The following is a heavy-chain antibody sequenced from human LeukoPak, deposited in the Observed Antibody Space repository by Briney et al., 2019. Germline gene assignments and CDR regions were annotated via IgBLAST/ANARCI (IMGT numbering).Heavy chain of an antibody. CDR3: ARGGPRGITIFGVVIPHFDY. CDR1: GFTFSSYG. J-gene: IGHJ4*02. V-gene: IGHV3-30*03. Sequence: PGGSLRLSCAASGFTFSSYGMHWVRQAPGKGLEWVAVISYDGSNKYYADSVKGRFTISRDNSKNTLYLQMSSLRAEDTAVYYCARGGPRGITIFGVVIPHFDYWGQGTLVTVSS. D-gene: IGHD3-3*01. CDR2: ISYDGSNK.